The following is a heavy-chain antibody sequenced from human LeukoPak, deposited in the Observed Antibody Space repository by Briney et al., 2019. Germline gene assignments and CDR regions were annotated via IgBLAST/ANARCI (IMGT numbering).Heavy chain of an antibody. J-gene: IGHJ4*02. V-gene: IGHV4-39*01. Sequence: PSETLSLTCTVSGGSISSSSYYWGWIRQPPGKGLERIGSIYYSGSTYYNPSLKSRVTISVDTSKNQFSLKLSSVTAADTAVYYCARHQYIAAAGDYFDYWGQGTLVTVSS. CDR1: GGSISSSSYY. CDR3: ARHQYIAAAGDYFDY. D-gene: IGHD6-13*01. CDR2: IYYSGST.